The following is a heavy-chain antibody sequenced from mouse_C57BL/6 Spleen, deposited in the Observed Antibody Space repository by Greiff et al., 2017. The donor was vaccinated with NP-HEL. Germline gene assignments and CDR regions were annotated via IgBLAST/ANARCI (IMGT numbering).Heavy chain of an antibody. CDR3: ASGGYYPYYYAMDY. CDR1: GYTFTDYY. D-gene: IGHD2-3*01. CDR2: INPNNGGT. V-gene: IGHV1-26*01. Sequence: EVQLQQSGPELVKPGASVKISCKASGYTFTDYYMNWVKQSHGKSLEWIGDINPNNGGTSYNQKFKGKATLTVDKSSSTAYMELRSLTSEDSAVYYCASGGYYPYYYAMDYWGQGTSVTVSS. J-gene: IGHJ4*01.